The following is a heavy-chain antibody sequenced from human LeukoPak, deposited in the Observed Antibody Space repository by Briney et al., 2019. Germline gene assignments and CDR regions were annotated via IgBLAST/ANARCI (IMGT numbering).Heavy chain of an antibody. CDR1: GGSISSYY. CDR2: IYFSGGT. Sequence: SETLSLTCTVSGGSISSYYWSWIRQPPGKGLEWMGYIYFSGGTDYNPSLKSRVSISVATSKNQFSLKLSSVTAADTAVYYCARSEDSSASGHFDYWGQGTLVTVSS. J-gene: IGHJ4*02. D-gene: IGHD6-6*01. V-gene: IGHV4-59*08. CDR3: ARSEDSSASGHFDY.